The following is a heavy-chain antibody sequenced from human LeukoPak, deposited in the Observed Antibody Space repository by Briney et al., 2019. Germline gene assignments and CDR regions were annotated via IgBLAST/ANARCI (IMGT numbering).Heavy chain of an antibody. CDR3: ARGHRYYDSSGYHLLDY. CDR2: ISNYNGNT. J-gene: IGHJ4*02. D-gene: IGHD3-22*01. V-gene: IGHV1-18*01. CDR1: GYTFTSYD. Sequence: ASVKVSCKASGYTFTSYDVSWVRQAPGQGLEWMGWISNYNGNTNYAQKLQGRVTLTTDTSTTTAYMELRSLRSDDTAVYYCARGHRYYDSSGYHLLDYWGQGTLVTVSS.